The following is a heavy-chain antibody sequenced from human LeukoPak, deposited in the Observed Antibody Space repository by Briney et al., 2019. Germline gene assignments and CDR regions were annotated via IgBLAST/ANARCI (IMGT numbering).Heavy chain of an antibody. Sequence: PGGSLRLSCAASGFTFSSYGMSWVRQAPGKGLEWVSAISGSGGSTGYADSVKGRFTISRDNAKNSLYLQMNSLRAEDTALYYCAREVKGRVAGTNDYIFDYWGQGTLVTVSS. J-gene: IGHJ4*02. V-gene: IGHV3-20*04. CDR2: ISGSGGST. CDR1: GFTFSSYG. D-gene: IGHD6-19*01. CDR3: AREVKGRVAGTNDYIFDY.